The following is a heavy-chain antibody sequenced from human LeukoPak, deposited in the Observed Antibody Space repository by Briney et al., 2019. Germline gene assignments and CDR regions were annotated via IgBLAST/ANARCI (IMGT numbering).Heavy chain of an antibody. CDR3: AKNYGGNRMATPLDY. CDR2: ISSSSSYI. D-gene: IGHD4-23*01. CDR1: GFTFSSYS. Sequence: GGSLRLSCAASGFTFSSYSMNWVRQAPGKGLEWVSYISSSSSYIYYADSVKGRFTISRDNAKNSLYLQMNSLRAEDTAVYYCAKNYGGNRMATPLDYWGQGTLVTVSS. J-gene: IGHJ4*02. V-gene: IGHV3-21*05.